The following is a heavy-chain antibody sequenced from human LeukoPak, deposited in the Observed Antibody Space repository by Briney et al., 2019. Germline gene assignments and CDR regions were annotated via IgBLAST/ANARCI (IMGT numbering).Heavy chain of an antibody. CDR1: GFTFSSYS. CDR2: IYSGGST. CDR3: ASGSDYAFDY. D-gene: IGHD3-10*01. V-gene: IGHV3-53*01. J-gene: IGHJ4*02. Sequence: GGSLRLSCAASGFTFSSYSMNWVRQAPGKGLEWVSVIYSGGSTYYADSVKGRFTISRDNSKNTLYLQMNSLRAEDTAVYYCASGSDYAFDYWGQGTLVTVSS.